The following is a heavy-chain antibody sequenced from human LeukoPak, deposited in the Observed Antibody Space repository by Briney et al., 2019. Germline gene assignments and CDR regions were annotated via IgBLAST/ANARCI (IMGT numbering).Heavy chain of an antibody. Sequence: ASVKVSCKASGYTFTCYYMHLVRQAPGQGLERVGWINPNSGGTNYAQKFQGWVTMTRDTSISTAYMELSRLRSDDTAVYYCARGGDYSSWPFDYWGQGTLVTASS. D-gene: IGHD6-13*01. CDR3: ARGGDYSSWPFDY. CDR2: INPNSGGT. J-gene: IGHJ4*02. V-gene: IGHV1-2*04. CDR1: GYTFTCYY.